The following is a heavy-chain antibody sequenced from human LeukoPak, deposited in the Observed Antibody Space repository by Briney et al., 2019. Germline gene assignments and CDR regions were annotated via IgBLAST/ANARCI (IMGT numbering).Heavy chain of an antibody. V-gene: IGHV4-31*03. CDR2: IYYSGST. D-gene: IGHD2-2*01. Sequence: SETLSLTCTVSGGSISSGGYYWSWIRQHPGRGLEGIVYIYYSGSTYYNPSLKSRVTISVDTSKNQFSLKLSSVTAADTAVYYCARGLPKDIVVVPAALWFDPWGQGTLVTVSS. CDR3: ARGLPKDIVVVPAALWFDP. J-gene: IGHJ5*02. CDR1: GGSISSGGYY.